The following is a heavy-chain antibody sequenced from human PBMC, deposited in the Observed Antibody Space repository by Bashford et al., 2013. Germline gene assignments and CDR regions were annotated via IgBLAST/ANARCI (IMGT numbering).Heavy chain of an antibody. J-gene: IGHJ6*02. V-gene: IGHV4-30-4*01. D-gene: IGHD2-2*01. Sequence: WIRQPPGKGLEWIGYIYYSGSTYYNPSLKSRVTISVDTSKNQFSLKLSSVTAADTAVYYCAVGSSSTDYYGMDVWGQGTTVTVSS. CDR2: IYYSGST. CDR3: AVGSSSTDYYGMDV.